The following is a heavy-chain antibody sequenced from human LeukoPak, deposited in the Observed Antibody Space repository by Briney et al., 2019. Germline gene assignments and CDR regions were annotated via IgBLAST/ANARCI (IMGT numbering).Heavy chain of an antibody. D-gene: IGHD4-17*01. V-gene: IGHV1-46*01. CDR1: GYTFTSYY. CDR3: AREPPTTWYYFDY. CDR2: INPSGGST. J-gene: IGHJ4*02. Sequence: ASVKVSCKASGYTFTSYYMHWVRQAPGRGLEWMGIINPSGGSTSYAQKFQGRVTMTRDTSTSTAYMELSSLRSEDTAVYYCAREPPTTWYYFDYWGQGTPVTVSS.